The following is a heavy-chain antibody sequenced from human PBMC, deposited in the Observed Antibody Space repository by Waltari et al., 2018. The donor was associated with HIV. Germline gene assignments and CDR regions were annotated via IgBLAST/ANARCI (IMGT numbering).Heavy chain of an antibody. Sequence: EVQLVESGGDLVQPGGSLRLSCAVSGFIFTTYSMHWVRQAPGKGLEWISYITSSSSTIYYADSVKGRFTISRDNAKNSLYLQMNSLRAEDTAVYYCARLMVVAGTPYYGLDVWGQGTTVTVSS. J-gene: IGHJ6*02. V-gene: IGHV3-48*01. CDR2: ITSSSSTI. CDR3: ARLMVVAGTPYYGLDV. CDR1: GFIFTTYS. D-gene: IGHD2-15*01.